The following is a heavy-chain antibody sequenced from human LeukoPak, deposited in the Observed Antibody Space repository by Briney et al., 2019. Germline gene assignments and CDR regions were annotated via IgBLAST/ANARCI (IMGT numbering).Heavy chain of an antibody. Sequence: ASVKVSCTASGGTFSSYAISWVRQAPGQGLEWMGGIIPIFGTANYAQKFQGRVTITADESTSTAYMELSSLRSEDTAVYYCARDRATTVTPGYGMDVWGQGTTVTVSS. D-gene: IGHD4-11*01. CDR2: IIPIFGTA. CDR3: ARDRATTVTPGYGMDV. J-gene: IGHJ6*02. V-gene: IGHV1-69*13. CDR1: GGTFSSYA.